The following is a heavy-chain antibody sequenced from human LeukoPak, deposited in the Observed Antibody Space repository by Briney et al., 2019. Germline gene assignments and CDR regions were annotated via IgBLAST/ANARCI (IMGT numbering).Heavy chain of an antibody. D-gene: IGHD5-12*01. CDR2: ISYDGSNK. V-gene: IGHV3-30*18. CDR1: GFTFSSYG. J-gene: IGHJ6*02. CDR3: AKLKRDGVDRDYYYGMDV. Sequence: PGRSLRLSCAASGFTFSSYGMHWVRQAPGKGLEWVAVISYDGSNKYYADSVKGRFTISRDNSKNTLYLQMNSLRAEDTAVYYCAKLKRDGVDRDYYYGMDVWGQGTTVTVSS.